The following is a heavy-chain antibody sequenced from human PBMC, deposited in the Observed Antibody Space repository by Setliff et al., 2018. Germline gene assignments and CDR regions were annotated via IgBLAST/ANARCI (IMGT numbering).Heavy chain of an antibody. CDR2: INPKSGVT. CDR1: GYTFTGYY. V-gene: IGHV1-2*02. CDR3: ARVKSDSFGQGLYYFDH. J-gene: IGHJ4*02. Sequence: ASVKVSCKASGYTFTGYYIHWVRQAPGQGLEWMGWINPKSGVTKYAQRFEGGVTMTGDTSIKTVYMELSRLRYEDTAVYYCARVKSDSFGQGLYYFDHWGQGTLVTVSS. D-gene: IGHD3-3*01.